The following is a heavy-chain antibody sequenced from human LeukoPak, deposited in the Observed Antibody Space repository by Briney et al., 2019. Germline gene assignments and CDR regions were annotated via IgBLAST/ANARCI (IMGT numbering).Heavy chain of an antibody. V-gene: IGHV1-18*01. CDR3: ARKHCGGDCPSGY. CDR1: GYTFTNHG. CDR2: INSYNGDT. J-gene: IGHJ4*02. D-gene: IGHD2-21*02. Sequence: ASVRVSCKASGYTFTNHGINWVRQAPGQGLEWMGWINSYNGDTNYAPKFRDRVTMTIDTSTTTAYLELSSLRSEDTAVYYCARKHCGGDCPSGYWGQGTLVTVSS.